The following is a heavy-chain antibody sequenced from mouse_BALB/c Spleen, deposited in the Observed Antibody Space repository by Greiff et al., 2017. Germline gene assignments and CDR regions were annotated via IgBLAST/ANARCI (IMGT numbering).Heavy chain of an antibody. Sequence: DVKLVESGGGLVKPGGSLKLSCAASGFTFSSYAMSWVRQTPEKRLEWVASISSGGSTYYPDSVKGRFTISRDNARNILYLQMSSLRSEDTAMYYCAREGWLLRGAMDYWGQGTSVTVSS. J-gene: IGHJ4*01. D-gene: IGHD2-3*01. V-gene: IGHV5-6-5*01. CDR2: ISSGGST. CDR3: AREGWLLRGAMDY. CDR1: GFTFSSYA.